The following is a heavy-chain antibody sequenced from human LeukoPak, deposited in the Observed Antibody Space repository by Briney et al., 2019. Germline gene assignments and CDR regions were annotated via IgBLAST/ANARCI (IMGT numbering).Heavy chain of an antibody. CDR3: ARDAIQGRLTSDY. D-gene: IGHD3-3*01. Sequence: ASVKVSCKASGYIFTTYGISWVRQAPGQGLEWMGWVSGYNDNTKYAQKLQGRVTMTTDTSTSTAYMELRSLRSDDTAVYYCARDAIQGRLTSDYWGQGILVTVSS. CDR2: VSGYNDNT. CDR1: GYIFTTYG. V-gene: IGHV1-18*01. J-gene: IGHJ4*02.